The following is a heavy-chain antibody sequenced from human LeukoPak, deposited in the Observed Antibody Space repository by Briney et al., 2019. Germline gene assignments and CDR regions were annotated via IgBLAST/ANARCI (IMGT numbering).Heavy chain of an antibody. CDR2: ISNSNSYI. V-gene: IGHV3-21*01. CDR3: ERESYYGSWSSSEGY. J-gene: IGHJ4*02. CDR1: GFTVSSNF. D-gene: IGHD3-10*01. Sequence: PGVSLSLSCASSGFTVSSNFMSWLRHAPGKVLEWVSSISNSNSYIYYTDSVKGRFTISRDNDKNSLYLQMHSLRAEDTAVYYCERESYYGSWSSSEGYWGQGTLVTVSA.